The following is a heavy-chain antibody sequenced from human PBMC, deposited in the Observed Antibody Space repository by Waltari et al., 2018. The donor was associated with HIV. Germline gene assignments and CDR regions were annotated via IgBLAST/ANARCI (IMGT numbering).Heavy chain of an antibody. J-gene: IGHJ4*02. CDR2: LNPNSGGT. Sequence: ASAYTFTGYFIHWVRQAPGEGPVWLGRLNPNSGGTHFAQRFQGRITMTWDPSTNTAYMELTGLRFDDTGLYYCARQLCSSRLCISGYDFWGQGTRVTVSS. V-gene: IGHV1-2*05. CDR3: ARQLCSSRLCISGYDF. CDR1: AYTFTGYF. D-gene: IGHD3-3*01.